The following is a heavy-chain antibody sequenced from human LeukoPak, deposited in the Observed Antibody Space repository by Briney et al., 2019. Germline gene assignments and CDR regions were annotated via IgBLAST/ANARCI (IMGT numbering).Heavy chain of an antibody. D-gene: IGHD1-26*01. V-gene: IGHV3-21*01. J-gene: IGHJ4*02. CDR1: GFTFSSYS. Sequence: GGSLRLSCAASGFTFSSYSMNWVRQAPGKGLEWVSSISSSSSYICYADSVKGRFTISRDNAKNSLYLQMNSLRAEDTAVYYCASGMVGATTSGFDYWGQGTLVTVSS. CDR3: ASGMVGATTSGFDY. CDR2: ISSSSSYI.